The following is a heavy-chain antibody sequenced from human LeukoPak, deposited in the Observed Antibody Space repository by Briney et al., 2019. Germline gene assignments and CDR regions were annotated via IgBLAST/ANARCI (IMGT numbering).Heavy chain of an antibody. D-gene: IGHD2-2*02. CDR2: INPGNGDT. J-gene: IGHJ5*02. CDR1: GYSFTNHD. CDR3: TLYNH. Sequence: ASVKVSCKASGYSFTNHDMHWVRQAPGQGLEWVGCINPGNGDTRYQGRVTISSDTSASTAYMELRILRSGDMAVYYCTLYNHWGQGTLVTVSS. V-gene: IGHV1-3*03.